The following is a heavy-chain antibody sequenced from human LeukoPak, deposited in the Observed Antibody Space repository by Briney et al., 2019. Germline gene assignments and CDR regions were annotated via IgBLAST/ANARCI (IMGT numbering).Heavy chain of an antibody. J-gene: IGHJ4*02. V-gene: IGHV4-39*01. CDR1: GGSIRYSSYY. Sequence: SETPSLTCTVSGGSIRYSSYYWGWIRQPPGKGLEWIGSVYYSGSTYSNPSLKSRVTIFVDTSKNQSSLKLTSVTAADTGVYYCARLNNEFWYWGQGTLVTVSS. CDR3: ARLNNEFWY. D-gene: IGHD3-3*01. CDR2: VYYSGST.